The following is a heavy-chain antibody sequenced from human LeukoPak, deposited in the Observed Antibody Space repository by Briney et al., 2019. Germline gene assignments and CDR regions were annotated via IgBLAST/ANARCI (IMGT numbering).Heavy chain of an antibody. D-gene: IGHD3-16*01. CDR2: IYSGGST. Sequence: AGGSLRLSCAASGFTFSSYSMNWVRQAPGKGLEWVSVIYSGGSTYYADSVKGRFTISRDNSKNTLYLQMNSLRAEDTAVYYCARDGGRGTFDYWGQGTLVTVSS. V-gene: IGHV3-53*01. J-gene: IGHJ4*02. CDR3: ARDGGRGTFDY. CDR1: GFTFSSYS.